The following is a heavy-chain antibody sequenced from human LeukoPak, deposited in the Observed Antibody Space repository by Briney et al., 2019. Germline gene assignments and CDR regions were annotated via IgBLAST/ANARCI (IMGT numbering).Heavy chain of an antibody. J-gene: IGHJ4*02. D-gene: IGHD6-19*01. CDR2: IFLIFGTA. Sequence: GASVKVSCKASGGTFGSYAISWVRQAPGQGLGWMGGIFLIFGTANYGQNFQGRVTITAGESTSTAYMELSSLRSEDTAVYYCAIGYSSGWYPGFDYWGQGTLVTVSS. CDR1: GGTFGSYA. CDR3: AIGYSSGWYPGFDY. V-gene: IGHV1-69*01.